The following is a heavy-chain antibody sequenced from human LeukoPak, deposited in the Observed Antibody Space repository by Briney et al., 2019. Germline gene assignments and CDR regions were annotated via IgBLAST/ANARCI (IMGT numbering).Heavy chain of an antibody. V-gene: IGHV3-74*01. D-gene: IGHD3-10*01. CDR2: INSDGSST. J-gene: IGHJ4*02. Sequence: GGSLRLSCAASGFTFSSYAMSWVRQAPGKALVWVSRINSDGSSTSYADSVKGRFTISRDNAKNTLYLQMNSLSAEDTAVYYCARSGRAVRGVLDYWGQGTLVTVSS. CDR1: GFTFSSYA. CDR3: ARSGRAVRGVLDY.